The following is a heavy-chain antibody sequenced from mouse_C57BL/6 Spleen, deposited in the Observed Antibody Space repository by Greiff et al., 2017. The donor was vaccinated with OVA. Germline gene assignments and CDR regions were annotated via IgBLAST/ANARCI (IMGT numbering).Heavy chain of an antibody. CDR1: GYAFSSSW. D-gene: IGHD1-1*01. Sequence: VQRVESGPELVKPGASVKISCKASGYAFSSSWMNWVKQRPGKGLEWIGRIYPGDGDTNYNGKFKGKATLTADKSSSTAYMQLSSLTSEDSAVYFCARYYGSSSDYAMDYWGQGTSVTVSS. CDR3: ARYYGSSSDYAMDY. J-gene: IGHJ4*01. CDR2: IYPGDGDT. V-gene: IGHV1-82*01.